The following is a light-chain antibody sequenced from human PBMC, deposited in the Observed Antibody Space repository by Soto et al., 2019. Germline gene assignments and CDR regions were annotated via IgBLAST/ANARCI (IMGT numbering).Light chain of an antibody. V-gene: IGLV2-14*01. J-gene: IGLJ1*01. Sequence: QPVLTQPASVSGSPGQSITISCTGTSSDVGGHDYVSWYQQHPGKAPKLIIYEVRNRPSGVSNRFSGSKSGNTASLTISGLQAEDEADYYCSSYSSTTLVFGTGTKVTVL. CDR1: SSDVGGHDY. CDR2: EVR. CDR3: SSYSSTTLV.